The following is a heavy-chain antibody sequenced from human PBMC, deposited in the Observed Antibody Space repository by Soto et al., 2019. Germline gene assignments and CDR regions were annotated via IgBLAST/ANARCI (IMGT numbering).Heavy chain of an antibody. CDR1: GFTFGSYG. V-gene: IGHV3-33*01. Sequence: GGSRRLACAASGFTFGSYGMHWVRQAPGKGLEWVAVIWYDGSNKNYADSMKGRFTISRDNSKNTLYLQMNSLRTEDTAVYYCARDLRCSGGSCYYYYYYGMDVWGQGTTVTVSS. CDR3: ARDLRCSGGSCYYYYYYGMDV. J-gene: IGHJ6*02. D-gene: IGHD2-15*01. CDR2: IWYDGSNK.